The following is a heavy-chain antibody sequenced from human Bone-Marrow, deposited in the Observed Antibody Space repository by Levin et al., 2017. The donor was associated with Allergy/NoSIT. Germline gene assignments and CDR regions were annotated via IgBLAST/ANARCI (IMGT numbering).Heavy chain of an antibody. D-gene: IGHD4-17*01. V-gene: IGHV4-34*01. CDR3: ARVGSGARYGVYDY. Sequence: SETLSLTCAVYGGSFSGYYWSWIRQPPGKGLEWIGEINHSGSTNYNPSLKSRVTISVDTSKNQFSLKLSSVTAADTAVYYCARVGSGARYGVYDYWGQGTLVTVSS. CDR1: GGSFSGYY. CDR2: INHSGST. J-gene: IGHJ4*02.